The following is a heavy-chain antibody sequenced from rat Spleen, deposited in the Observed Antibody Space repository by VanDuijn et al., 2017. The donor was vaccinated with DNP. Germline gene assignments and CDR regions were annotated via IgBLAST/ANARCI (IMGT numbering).Heavy chain of an antibody. CDR1: RLTFSNYD. V-gene: IGHV5-25*01. D-gene: IGHD4-4*01. Sequence: EVQLVESGGGLVQPGRSLNLSCAASRLTFSNYDMAWVRQTPTKGLDWVASISTSGGRTYHRYSVKGRFTVSRDNARGTLYLQMDSLRSDDTATYYCARQHRCSYYFDYWGQGVMVTVAS. J-gene: IGHJ2*01. CDR2: ISTSGGRT. CDR3: ARQHRCSYYFDY.